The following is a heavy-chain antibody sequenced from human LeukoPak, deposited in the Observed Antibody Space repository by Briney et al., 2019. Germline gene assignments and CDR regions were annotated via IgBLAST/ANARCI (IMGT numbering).Heavy chain of an antibody. CDR2: INPSGGST. V-gene: IGHV1-46*01. CDR3: ARDRLGDKQLTYFDY. J-gene: IGHJ4*02. CDR1: GYTFTSYY. D-gene: IGHD6-6*01. Sequence: GASVKVSCKASGYTFTSYYMHWVRRAPGQGLEWMGIINPSGGSTSYAQKFQGRVTMTRDTSTSTVYMELSSLRSEDTAVYYCARDRLGDKQLTYFDYWGQGTLVTVSS.